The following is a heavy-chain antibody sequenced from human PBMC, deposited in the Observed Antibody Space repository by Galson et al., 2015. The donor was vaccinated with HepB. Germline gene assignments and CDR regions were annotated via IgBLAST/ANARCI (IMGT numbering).Heavy chain of an antibody. D-gene: IGHD1-1*01. CDR2: ISYDGSTK. CDR3: VKDYWNYSYYYGMDV. CDR1: GFTFTYYV. J-gene: IGHJ6*02. V-gene: IGHV3-30*18. Sequence: SLRLSCAASGFTFTYYVMHWVRQAPGKGLEWVAVISYDGSTKYYADSVKGRFTISRDNSRNTLYLQMNSLRAEDTAVYYCVKDYWNYSYYYGMDVWGQGTTVTVSS.